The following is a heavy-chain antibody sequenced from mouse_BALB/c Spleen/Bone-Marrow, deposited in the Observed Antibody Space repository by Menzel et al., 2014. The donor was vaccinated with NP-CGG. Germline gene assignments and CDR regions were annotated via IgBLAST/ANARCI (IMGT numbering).Heavy chain of an antibody. CDR2: ISTGSSTI. V-gene: IGHV5-17*02. CDR3: ARSGRDYARDF. J-gene: IGHJ4*01. D-gene: IGHD3-1*01. CDR1: GFTFSSFG. Sequence: EVQLVESGGGLVQPGGSRKLSCAASGFTFSSFGMHWVRQAPEKGLEWVAYISTGSSTIYYADTVKGRFTISRDNPKNTLFLQMTSLRSEDTAMYYCARSGRDYARDFWGQGTSVTVSS.